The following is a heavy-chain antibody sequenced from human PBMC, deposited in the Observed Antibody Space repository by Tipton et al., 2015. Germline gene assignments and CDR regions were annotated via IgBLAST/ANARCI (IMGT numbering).Heavy chain of an antibody. Sequence: QLVQSGAEVKKPGASVKVSCKASGYTFSNYDINWVRQAPGQGLEWMGWISTYNGNTNYAQMLQDRVIMTTDTSTNTAYMELRGLRSDDTAMYYCARYRTEGYNFVRDAFDIWGQGTMVTVSS. J-gene: IGHJ3*02. V-gene: IGHV1-18*01. D-gene: IGHD5-24*01. CDR2: ISTYNGNT. CDR3: ARYRTEGYNFVRDAFDI. CDR1: GYTFSNYD.